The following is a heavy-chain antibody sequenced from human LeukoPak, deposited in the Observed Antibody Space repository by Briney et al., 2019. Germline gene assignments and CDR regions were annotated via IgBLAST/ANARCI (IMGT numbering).Heavy chain of an antibody. V-gene: IGHV3-33*01. CDR3: ARDKAGWLGELLDYFDY. Sequence: PGGSLRLSCAASGFTFSSYGMHSVRQAPGKGLEWVAVIWYDGSNKYYADSVKGRFTISRDNSKDTLYLQMNSLRAEDTAVYYCARDKAGWLGELLDYFDYWGQGTLVTVSS. D-gene: IGHD3-10*01. CDR2: IWYDGSNK. CDR1: GFTFSSYG. J-gene: IGHJ4*02.